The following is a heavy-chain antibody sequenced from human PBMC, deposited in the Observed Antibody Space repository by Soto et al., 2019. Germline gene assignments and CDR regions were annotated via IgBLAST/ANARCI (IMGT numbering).Heavy chain of an antibody. CDR2: ISSDGKSE. CDR3: AKTFTTYSGDSRGRGALVDY. J-gene: IGHJ4*02. Sequence: QVQLVESGGGVVQPGRSLRLSCAASGFTFSTYGMHWVRQPPGKGLEWVAVISSDGKSEHYADPVKGRFSISRDNSKNTLSLQMNSLRVEDTAVYYCAKTFTTYSGDSRGRGALVDYWGQGTLVTVSS. CDR1: GFTFSTYG. D-gene: IGHD3-22*01. V-gene: IGHV3-30*18.